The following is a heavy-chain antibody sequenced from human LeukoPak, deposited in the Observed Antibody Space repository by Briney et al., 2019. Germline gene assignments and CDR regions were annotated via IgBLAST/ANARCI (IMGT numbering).Heavy chain of an antibody. Sequence: GGSLRLSCAASGFTFSSDWMHWVRQAPGKGLVWVSRVNTDGSSTSYADSVKGRFTVSRDNAKSTLYLQMNSLRAEDTAVYYCARGSYSSSWYSVYYWGQGTLVAVSS. J-gene: IGHJ4*02. CDR2: VNTDGSST. CDR1: GFTFSSDW. V-gene: IGHV3-74*01. CDR3: ARGSYSSSWYSVYY. D-gene: IGHD6-13*01.